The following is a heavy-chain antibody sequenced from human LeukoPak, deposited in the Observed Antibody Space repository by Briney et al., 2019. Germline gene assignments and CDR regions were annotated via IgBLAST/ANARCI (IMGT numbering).Heavy chain of an antibody. CDR3: ARGDGYYRYFDY. V-gene: IGHV4-59*01. CDR2: IYYSGST. Sequence: SETLSLTCTVSGGSISSYYWSWIRQPPGKGLEWIGYIYYSGSTNYNPSLKSRVTISVDTSKNQFSLKLSSVTAAGTAVYYCARGDGYYRYFDYWGQGTLVTVSS. J-gene: IGHJ4*02. D-gene: IGHD3-3*01. CDR1: GGSISSYY.